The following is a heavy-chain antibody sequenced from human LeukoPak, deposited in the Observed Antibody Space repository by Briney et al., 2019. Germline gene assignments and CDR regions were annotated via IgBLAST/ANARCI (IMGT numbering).Heavy chain of an antibody. D-gene: IGHD3-22*01. J-gene: IGHJ4*02. CDR2: FTSMSRTI. CDR1: GFTFSSYT. CDR3: ARGGESSGYYYEKGKNFDY. Sequence: GGSLRLSCAASGFTFSSYTMTWVRQAPGKGLEWVSSFTSMSRTIYYADSVKGRFTISRDDAKKSLYLQMNSLRAEDTAVYYCARGGESSGYYYEKGKNFDYWGQGTLVTVSS. V-gene: IGHV3-21*01.